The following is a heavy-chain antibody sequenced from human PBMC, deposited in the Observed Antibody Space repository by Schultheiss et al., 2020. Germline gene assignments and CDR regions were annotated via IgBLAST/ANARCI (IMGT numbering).Heavy chain of an antibody. V-gene: IGHV3-23*01. CDR2: ISGSGTST. CDR1: GFTFSSYA. CDR3: AKFYSNNWYHYFDY. J-gene: IGHJ4*02. Sequence: GGSLRLSCAASGFTFSSYAMHWVRQAPGKGLEWVSGISGSGTSTYYADSVKGRFTISRDNSKNTLYLQMNSLRAEDTAVYYCAKFYSNNWYHYFDYWGQGTLVTVSS. D-gene: IGHD6-13*01.